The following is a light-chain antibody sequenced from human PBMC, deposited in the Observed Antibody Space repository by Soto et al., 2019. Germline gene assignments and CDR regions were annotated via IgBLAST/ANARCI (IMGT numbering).Light chain of an antibody. J-gene: IGKJ5*01. Sequence: EIVLKQSPGTLPLSAGERVTLSCRASQSFNSIYLAWYQQKPGKAPRLLIYGASSTATGIPDRLSGSGSGTEFILTISSVESEDSAIYYCQQHNAWPTFGQGTRLEIK. CDR2: GAS. V-gene: IGKV3-20*01. CDR1: QSFNSIY. CDR3: QQHNAWPT.